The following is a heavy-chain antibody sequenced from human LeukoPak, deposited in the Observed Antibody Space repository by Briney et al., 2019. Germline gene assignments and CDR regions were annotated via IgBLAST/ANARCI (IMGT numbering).Heavy chain of an antibody. CDR3: ARSNGYYNPFNY. D-gene: IGHD3-22*01. Sequence: GGSLRLSCAASGFTFSSYGMHWVRQAPGKGLEWVAVIGYDGSDKYYADPVKGRFTISRDNSKNTLFLQMNSLRAEDTAVYYCARSNGYYNPFNYWGQGTLVTVSS. CDR1: GFTFSSYG. CDR2: IGYDGSDK. V-gene: IGHV3-33*01. J-gene: IGHJ4*02.